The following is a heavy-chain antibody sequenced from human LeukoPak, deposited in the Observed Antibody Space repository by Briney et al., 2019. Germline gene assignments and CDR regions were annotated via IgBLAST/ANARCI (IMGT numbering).Heavy chain of an antibody. CDR1: GNSISSHTYY. V-gene: IGHV4-39*01. Sequence: SETLSLTRTVSGNSISSHTYYWAWIRQPPGRGLEWIGSIYYGGTTYYNPSLKSRVTISVDTSKNQFSLKVSSVTAADTAVYYCARHQTVTTITTFGYWGQGTLVTVSS. J-gene: IGHJ4*02. CDR2: IYYGGTT. CDR3: ARHQTVTTITTFGY. D-gene: IGHD3-16*01.